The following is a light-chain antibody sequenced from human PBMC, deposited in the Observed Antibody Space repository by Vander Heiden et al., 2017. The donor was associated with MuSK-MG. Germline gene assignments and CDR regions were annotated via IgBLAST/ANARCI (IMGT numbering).Light chain of an antibody. CDR1: QSGSSN. J-gene: IGKJ1*01. V-gene: IGKV3-15*01. CDR2: GAP. Sequence: DIVMTQSPAPLSVSPGEPATLSCRASQSGSSNLSEDQQKPGEAPRHLIYGAPTRATAIPASMSSSRSGTEYTLTISSMQSEDFVVVYCQQYNKGSRWTLGQGTKVEIK. CDR3: QQYNKGSRWT.